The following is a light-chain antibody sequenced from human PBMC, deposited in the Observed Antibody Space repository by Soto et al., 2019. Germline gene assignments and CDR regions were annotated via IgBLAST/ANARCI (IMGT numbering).Light chain of an antibody. V-gene: IGKV3-11*01. J-gene: IGKJ2*01. CDR1: QSVSSY. CDR3: QQRSNWPPYT. Sequence: EIVLTQSPATLSLSPGERATLSCRASQSVSSYLAWYQQKPGQAPRLLIYDASNGATGIPARFCGSGSGTDFTLTISSLEPEDFAVYYCQQRSNWPPYTFGQGPKLEIK. CDR2: DAS.